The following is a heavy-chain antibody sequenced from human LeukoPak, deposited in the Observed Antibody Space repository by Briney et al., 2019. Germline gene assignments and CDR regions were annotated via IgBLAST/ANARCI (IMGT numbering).Heavy chain of an antibody. V-gene: IGHV3-74*01. CDR1: GFTFSSYW. Sequence: PGGSLRLSCAVSGFTFSSYWMHWVRQAPGKGLVWVSRIDRDGSRINYADSVKGRFTISRDNGKNTLFLQMNSLRAEDTAVYYCARGPDLSITGTTEYYYGMDVWGQGTTVTVSS. CDR3: ARGPDLSITGTTEYYYGMDV. J-gene: IGHJ6*02. CDR2: IDRDGSRI. D-gene: IGHD1-7*01.